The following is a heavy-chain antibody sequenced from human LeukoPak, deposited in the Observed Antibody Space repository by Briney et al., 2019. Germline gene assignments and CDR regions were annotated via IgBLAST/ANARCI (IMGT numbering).Heavy chain of an antibody. Sequence: GGSLRLSCAGSGFTFSSDAMTWVRQAPGKGLEWVSAISGSGGNTNYADSVKGRFTISRDNSENTLYLQMTSLRAEDTAVYYCAKSIRAYYYMDVWGKGTTVTVSS. CDR3: AKSIRAYYYMDV. V-gene: IGHV3-23*01. CDR1: GFTFSSDA. CDR2: ISGSGGNT. J-gene: IGHJ6*03.